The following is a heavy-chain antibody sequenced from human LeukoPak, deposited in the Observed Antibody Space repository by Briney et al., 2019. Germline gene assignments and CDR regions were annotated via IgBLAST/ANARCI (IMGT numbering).Heavy chain of an antibody. D-gene: IGHD6-6*01. CDR3: ARDLPAARHP. Sequence: SGGSLRLSCAASGFTFSSYGMHWVRQAPGQGLEWMGWINPNSGGTNYAQKFRGRVTMTRDTSISTAYMELSRLRSDDTAVYYCARDLPAARHPWGQGTLVTVSS. CDR1: GFTFSSYG. J-gene: IGHJ5*02. CDR2: INPNSGGT. V-gene: IGHV1-2*02.